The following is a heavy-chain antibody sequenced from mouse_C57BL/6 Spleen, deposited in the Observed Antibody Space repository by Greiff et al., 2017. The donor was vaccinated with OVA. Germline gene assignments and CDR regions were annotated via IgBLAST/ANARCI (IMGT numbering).Heavy chain of an antibody. J-gene: IGHJ2*01. D-gene: IGHD1-1*01. Sequence: VQLQQSGAELVRPGASVTLSCKASGYTFTDYEMHWVKQTPVHGLEWIGAIDPETGGTAYNQKFKGKAILTADKSSSTAYMELRSLTSEDSAVYYCTRRNYGSSSFDYWGQGTTLTVSS. CDR3: TRRNYGSSSFDY. CDR2: IDPETGGT. CDR1: GYTFTDYE. V-gene: IGHV1-15*01.